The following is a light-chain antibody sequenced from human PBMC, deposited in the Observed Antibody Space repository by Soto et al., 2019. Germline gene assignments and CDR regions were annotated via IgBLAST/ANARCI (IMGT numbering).Light chain of an antibody. CDR1: QGIANY. CDR2: AAY. CDR3: KQLNSYPLT. V-gene: IGKV1-9*01. Sequence: EIPLTQSTSFLSASVGDGVTITCRASQGIANYFAWYQQKPGKAHKLLIYAAYTLQSGVQSRFSGSGSGTDFTLTIRSLQPEDFATYYCKQLNSYPLTVGGGTKVDI. J-gene: IGKJ4*01.